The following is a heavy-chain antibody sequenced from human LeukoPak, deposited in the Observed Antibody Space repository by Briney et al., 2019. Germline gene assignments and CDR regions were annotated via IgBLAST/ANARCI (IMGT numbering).Heavy chain of an antibody. Sequence: ASVKVSCKASGYTFTSYGISWMRQAPGQGLEWMGWISAYNGKTNYAQKLQGRVTMTTDTSTSTAYMELRSLRSDDTAVYYCARDYCSGGSCYSAGYWGQGPLVTVSS. CDR3: ARDYCSGGSCYSAGY. CDR2: ISAYNGKT. CDR1: GYTFTSYG. J-gene: IGHJ4*02. V-gene: IGHV1-18*01. D-gene: IGHD2-15*01.